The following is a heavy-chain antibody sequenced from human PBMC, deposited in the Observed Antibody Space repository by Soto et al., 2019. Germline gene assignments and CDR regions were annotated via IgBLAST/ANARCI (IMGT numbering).Heavy chain of an antibody. Sequence: GGSLRLSCAASGFTFSDYEMNWVRQAPGKGLEWISYISSSGSTIFYADSVKGRFTISTDNAKNSLYLQMNSLRAEDTAVYYCARDVSDDAAMDYWGQGTLVTVSS. CDR1: GFTFSDYE. D-gene: IGHD5-18*01. CDR2: ISSSGSTI. J-gene: IGHJ4*02. V-gene: IGHV3-48*03. CDR3: ARDVSDDAAMDY.